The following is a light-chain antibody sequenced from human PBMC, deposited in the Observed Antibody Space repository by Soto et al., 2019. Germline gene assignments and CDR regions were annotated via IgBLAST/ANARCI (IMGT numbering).Light chain of an antibody. CDR1: NSDVGGYIY. V-gene: IGLV2-11*01. Sequence: QSVLTQPRSVSGSPRQSVTISSPGTNSDVGGYIYVSWYQQHPGKAPKLMMFDVSKRPSGVPDRFSGSKSDNTASLTISGLQAEDEADYFCCSYAGNYTYVFGTGTKVTVL. CDR2: DVS. J-gene: IGLJ1*01. CDR3: CSYAGNYTYV.